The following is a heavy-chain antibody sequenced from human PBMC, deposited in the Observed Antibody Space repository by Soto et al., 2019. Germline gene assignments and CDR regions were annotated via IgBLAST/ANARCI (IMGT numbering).Heavy chain of an antibody. D-gene: IGHD3-22*01. CDR3: ARDRCYYDNRGLAGCDLDY. CDR1: GFTFSSYA. V-gene: IGHV3-30-3*01. Sequence: LRLSCAASGFTFSSYAMHWVRQAPGKGLEWVAFISYDGSNKYFTDSVKGRFTISRDNSKNTLRLQMDGMGAEDTAVYYCARDRCYYDNRGLAGCDLDYWGQGTLVSVS. CDR2: ISYDGSNK. J-gene: IGHJ4*02.